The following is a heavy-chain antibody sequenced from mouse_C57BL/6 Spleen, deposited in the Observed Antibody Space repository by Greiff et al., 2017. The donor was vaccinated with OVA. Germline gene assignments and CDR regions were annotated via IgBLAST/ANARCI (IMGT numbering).Heavy chain of an antibody. CDR1: GYTFTSYW. CDR2: IHPNSGST. J-gene: IGHJ4*01. CDR3: ARPTHYGSSRVYYYYAMDY. V-gene: IGHV1-64*01. D-gene: IGHD1-1*01. Sequence: QVQLQQPGAELVKPGASVKLSCKASGYTFTSYWMHWVKQRPGQGLEWIGMIHPNSGSTNYNEKFKSKATLTVDKSSITAYMQLSSLTSEDSAVYYCARPTHYGSSRVYYYYAMDYWGQGTSVTVSS.